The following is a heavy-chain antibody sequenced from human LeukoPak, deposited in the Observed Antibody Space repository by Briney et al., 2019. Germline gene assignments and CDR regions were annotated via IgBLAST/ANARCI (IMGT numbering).Heavy chain of an antibody. V-gene: IGHV3-74*01. J-gene: IGHJ6*03. CDR2: INSGGTVT. D-gene: IGHD1-26*01. CDR3: AKNRGAGSHYYYHMNV. CDR1: GFTFSDLW. Sequence: GGSLRLSCAASGFTFSDLWMHWVRQAPGKGLVWVSRINSGGTVTNYADSVKGRFTISRDNSKNTLYLQLNSLRVEDTAVYYCAKNRGAGSHYYYHMNVWGKGTTVTVSS.